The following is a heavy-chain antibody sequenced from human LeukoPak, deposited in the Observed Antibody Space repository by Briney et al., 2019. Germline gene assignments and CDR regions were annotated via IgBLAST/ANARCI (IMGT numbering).Heavy chain of an antibody. CDR2: ITGNDGST. CDR1: GFTFSSNA. J-gene: IGHJ4*02. D-gene: IGHD3-10*01. Sequence: GGSLRLSCVASGFTFSSNAMSWVRQAPGKGLEWVSVITGNDGSTYYADSVKGRFTISRDNSKNTLSLQMDSLRAEDTAVYCCAKDAVAPGSGGDYFDYWGQGTLVTVSS. V-gene: IGHV3-23*01. CDR3: AKDAVAPGSGGDYFDY.